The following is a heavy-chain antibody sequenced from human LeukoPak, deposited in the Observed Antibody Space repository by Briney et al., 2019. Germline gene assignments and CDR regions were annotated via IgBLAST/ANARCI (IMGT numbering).Heavy chain of an antibody. CDR1: GFTFSSYA. J-gene: IGHJ2*01. Sequence: GGSLRLSCAASGFTFSSYAMSWVHQAPGKGLEWVSAISGSGGSTYYADSVKGRFTISRDNSKNTLYLQMNSLRAEDTAVYYCAKDSLLCSSTSCYAWYFDLWGRGTLVTVSS. V-gene: IGHV3-23*01. D-gene: IGHD2-2*01. CDR3: AKDSLLCSSTSCYAWYFDL. CDR2: ISGSGGST.